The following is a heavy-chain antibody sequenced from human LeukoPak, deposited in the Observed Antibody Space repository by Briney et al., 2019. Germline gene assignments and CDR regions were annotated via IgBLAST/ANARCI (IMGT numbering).Heavy chain of an antibody. D-gene: IGHD6-19*01. CDR1: GGSFSDDY. CDR3: ARGLSSGWVDY. V-gene: IGHV4-34*01. CDR2: NTQSGRN. Sequence: SETLSLTCAVYGGSFSDDYWTWIRQPPGKGLEWIGENTQSGRNNYNPSLKSRVTISVDPSNHHFSLNLSSVTAADTAVYYCARGLSSGWVDYWGQGTLVTVSS. J-gene: IGHJ4*02.